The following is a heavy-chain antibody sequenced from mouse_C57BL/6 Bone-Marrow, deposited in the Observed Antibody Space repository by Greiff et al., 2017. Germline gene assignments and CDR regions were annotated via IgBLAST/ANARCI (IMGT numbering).Heavy chain of an antibody. CDR3: TRWLHFYAMDY. J-gene: IGHJ4*01. CDR2: IDPETGGT. D-gene: IGHD2-2*01. Sequence: QVQLQQSGAELVRPGASVTLSCKASGYTFTDYEMHWVKQTPVHGLEWIGAIDPETGGTAYNQKFKGKAILTADKSSSTAYMELRSLTSEDSAVYYCTRWLHFYAMDYWGQGTSVTVSS. CDR1: GYTFTDYE. V-gene: IGHV1-15*01.